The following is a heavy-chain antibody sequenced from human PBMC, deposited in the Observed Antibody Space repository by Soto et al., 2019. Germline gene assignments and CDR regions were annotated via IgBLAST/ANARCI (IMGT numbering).Heavy chain of an antibody. D-gene: IGHD2-15*01. V-gene: IGHV4-39*01. CDR2: VYHSGTT. Sequence: SETLSLTCTGSCGSINNGDYFWGWIRQPPGKGLEWIGSVYHSGTTNYNPSLKSRVTISVDTSKNQFSLNLRSVTAADTAVYYCAKVVVGAPRHPDFDSWGQGTLVTVSS. J-gene: IGHJ4*02. CDR3: AKVVVGAPRHPDFDS. CDR1: CGSINNGDYF.